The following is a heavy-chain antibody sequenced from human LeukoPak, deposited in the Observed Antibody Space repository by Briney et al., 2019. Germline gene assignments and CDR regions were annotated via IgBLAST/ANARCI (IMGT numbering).Heavy chain of an antibody. Sequence: GGSLRLSCAASGFTFDDYAMHWVRQAPGKGLEWVSLTSGDGGSTYYADSVKGRLTISRDNSKTYMYLQMNSLGTEDTDLYYCAKDITGRVLAYYYDSSGYYFSWGQGTLVTVSS. CDR3: AKDITGRVLAYYYDSSGYYFS. CDR2: TSGDGGST. J-gene: IGHJ5*02. V-gene: IGHV3-43*02. CDR1: GFTFDDYA. D-gene: IGHD3-22*01.